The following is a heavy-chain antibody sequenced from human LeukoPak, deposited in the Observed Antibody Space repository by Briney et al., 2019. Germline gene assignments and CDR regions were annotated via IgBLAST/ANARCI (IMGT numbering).Heavy chain of an antibody. Sequence: GGSLRLSCEGSGFTFSDHHMDWVRQAPGMGLEWVGRGPARNKPNSCVTQYATSVRGRFTISRDDSKNSLYLRISSLTTEDTAMYYCTRVLTTDRGWYTFEFWGQGVLVTVSS. CDR1: GFTFSDHH. CDR3: TRVLTTDRGWYTFEF. V-gene: IGHV3-72*01. D-gene: IGHD6-19*01. J-gene: IGHJ4*02. CDR2: ARNKPNSCVT.